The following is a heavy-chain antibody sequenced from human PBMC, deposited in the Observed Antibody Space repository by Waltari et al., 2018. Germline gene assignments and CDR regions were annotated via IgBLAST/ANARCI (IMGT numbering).Heavy chain of an antibody. D-gene: IGHD6-13*01. Sequence: EEQLVESGGGLVQPGDSLRLSCAASGFTYSNHWMHWVRQAPGKGLVWVSRINGDRSTSNYADSVKGRFTISRDNTKKTLYLQMKRLRVEDTAVYYCARLAPKTYRSPVPGRDYYYGLDVWGQGTTVTVSS. CDR1: GFTYSNHW. CDR3: ARLAPKTYRSPVPGRDYYYGLDV. J-gene: IGHJ6*02. V-gene: IGHV3-74*01. CDR2: INGDRSTS.